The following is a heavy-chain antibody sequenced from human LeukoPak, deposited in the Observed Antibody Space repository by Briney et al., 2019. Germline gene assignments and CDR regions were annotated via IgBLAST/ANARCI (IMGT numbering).Heavy chain of an antibody. Sequence: GGSLRLSCTASGFTFGDYAMSWVRQAPGKGLEWVGFIRSKADGGTTEYAASVKGRFTISRDDSKSIAYLQMNSLKTEDTAVYYCTRVFWEPLMAPEDYCSGGSCHPFDLWGRGTLVTVSS. CDR1: GFTFGDYA. CDR2: IRSKADGGTT. CDR3: TRVFWEPLMAPEDYCSGGSCHPFDL. D-gene: IGHD2-15*01. J-gene: IGHJ2*01. V-gene: IGHV3-49*04.